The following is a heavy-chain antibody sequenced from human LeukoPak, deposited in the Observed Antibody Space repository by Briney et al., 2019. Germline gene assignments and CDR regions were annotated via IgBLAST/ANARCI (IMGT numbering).Heavy chain of an antibody. CDR2: IRYDGSNK. CDR1: GFAFSSYG. V-gene: IGHV3-30*02. J-gene: IGHJ6*03. CDR3: AKVYGSGSYYPYYMDV. Sequence: PGGSLRLSCAASGFAFSSYGMHWVRQAPGKGLEWVAFIRYDGSNKYYADSVKGRFTISRDNSKNTLYLQMNSLRAEDTAVYYCAKVYGSGSYYPYYMDVWGKGTTVTISS. D-gene: IGHD3-10*01.